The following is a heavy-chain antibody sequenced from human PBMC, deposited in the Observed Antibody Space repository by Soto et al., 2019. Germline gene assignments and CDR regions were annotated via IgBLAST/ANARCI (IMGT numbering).Heavy chain of an antibody. Sequence: GGSLRLSCAASGFTFSSYAMSWVRQAPGKGLEWVSAISGSGGSTYYADSVKGRFTISRDNSKNTLYPQMNSLRAEDTAVYYCARHASGYSYGYYFDYWGQGTLVTVSS. V-gene: IGHV3-23*01. CDR2: ISGSGGST. D-gene: IGHD5-18*01. J-gene: IGHJ4*02. CDR3: ARHASGYSYGYYFDY. CDR1: GFTFSSYA.